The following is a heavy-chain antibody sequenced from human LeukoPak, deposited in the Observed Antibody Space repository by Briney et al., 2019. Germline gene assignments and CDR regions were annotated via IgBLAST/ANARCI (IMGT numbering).Heavy chain of an antibody. V-gene: IGHV1-3*01. CDR3: ARDLLVRGVIILFGY. Sequence: GASVKVSCKASGYTFTSYAMHWVRQAPGQRLEWMGWINAGNGNTKYSQKFQGRVTTTRDTSASTAYMELSSLRSEDTAVYYCARDLLVRGVIILFGYWGQGTLVTVSS. J-gene: IGHJ4*02. CDR1: GYTFTSYA. D-gene: IGHD3-10*01. CDR2: INAGNGNT.